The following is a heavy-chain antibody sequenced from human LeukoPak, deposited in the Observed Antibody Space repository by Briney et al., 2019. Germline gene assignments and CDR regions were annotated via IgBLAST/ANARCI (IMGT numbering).Heavy chain of an antibody. D-gene: IGHD6-19*01. CDR3: ARGKGSSIDTTYFDY. J-gene: IGHJ4*02. V-gene: IGHV3-7*01. CDR2: IKQDGSEK. Sequence: PGGSLRLSCAASGFTFSSYWMSWVRQAPGKGLEWVANIKQDGSEKYYVDSVKGRFTISRDNAKNSLYLQMNSLRAEDTAVYYCARGKGSSIDTTYFDYWGQGTLVTVSS. CDR1: GFTFSSYW.